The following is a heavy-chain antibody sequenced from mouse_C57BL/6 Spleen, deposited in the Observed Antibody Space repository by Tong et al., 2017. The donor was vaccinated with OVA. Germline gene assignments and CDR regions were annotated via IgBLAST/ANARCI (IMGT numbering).Heavy chain of an antibody. J-gene: IGHJ3*01. V-gene: IGHV5-9-3*01. D-gene: IGHD1-1*01. CDR3: ARREITLFAY. CDR1: GFTFSSYA. CDR2: ISSGGSYT. Sequence: EVQLQESGGGLVKPGGSLKLSCAASGFTFSSYAMSWVRQTPEKRLEWVATISSGGSYTYYPDSVKGRFTISRDNAKNTLYLQMSSLRSEDTAMYYCARREITLFAYWGQGTLVTVSA.